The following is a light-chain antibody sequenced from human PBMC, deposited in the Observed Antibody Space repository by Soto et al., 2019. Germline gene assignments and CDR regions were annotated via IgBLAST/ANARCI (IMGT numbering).Light chain of an antibody. CDR2: GNS. CDR1: SSNIGAGSD. V-gene: IGLV1-40*01. J-gene: IGLJ2*01. CDR3: QSYDRGLSVVV. Sequence: QSVLTQPPSVSGAPGQRVTISCTGCSSNIGAGSDVHWYQQLPGTAPKLLIYGNSNRPSGVPDRCSGSKSGTSASLAITGVQAEDEADYYYQSYDRGLSVVVFGGGTKVTVL.